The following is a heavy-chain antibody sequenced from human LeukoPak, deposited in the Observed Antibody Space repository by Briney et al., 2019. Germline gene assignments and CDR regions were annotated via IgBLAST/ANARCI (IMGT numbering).Heavy chain of an antibody. V-gene: IGHV4-59*01. J-gene: IGHJ5*02. CDR2: IYYSGST. Sequence: SETLSLTCTVSGGSISSYYWSWIRQPPGKGLEWIGYIYYSGSTNYNPSLKSRVTISVDTSKNQFSLKLSSVTAADTAVYYCARGTGDFWSGYYTGITSDPNWFDPWGQGTLVTVSS. CDR1: GGSISSYY. D-gene: IGHD3-3*01. CDR3: ARGTGDFWSGYYTGITSDPNWFDP.